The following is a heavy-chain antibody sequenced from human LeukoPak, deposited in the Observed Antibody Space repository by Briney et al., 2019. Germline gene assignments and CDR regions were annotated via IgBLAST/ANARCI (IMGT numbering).Heavy chain of an antibody. CDR3: ASTLGSGPPDYYYMDV. J-gene: IGHJ6*03. CDR1: GGSISSSSYY. CDR2: IYYSGST. D-gene: IGHD6-19*01. V-gene: IGHV4-39*07. Sequence: SETLSLTCTVSGGSISSSSYYWGWIRQPPGKGLEWIGSIYYSGSTYYNPSLKSRVTISVDTSKYQFSLKLSSVTAADTAVYYCASTLGSGPPDYYYMDVWGKGTTVTVSS.